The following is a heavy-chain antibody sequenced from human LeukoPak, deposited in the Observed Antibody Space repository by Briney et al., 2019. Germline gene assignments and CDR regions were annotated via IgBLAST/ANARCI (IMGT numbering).Heavy chain of an antibody. D-gene: IGHD4-17*01. Sequence: GGSLRLSCAASGLTFSSYSMNWVRQAPGKGLEWVSSISSSSSYIYYADSVKGRFTISRDNAKNPLYLQMNSLRAEDTAVYYCARGQTTVTIGDYWGQGTLVTVSS. CDR2: ISSSSSYI. J-gene: IGHJ4*02. CDR1: GLTFSSYS. V-gene: IGHV3-21*01. CDR3: ARGQTTVTIGDY.